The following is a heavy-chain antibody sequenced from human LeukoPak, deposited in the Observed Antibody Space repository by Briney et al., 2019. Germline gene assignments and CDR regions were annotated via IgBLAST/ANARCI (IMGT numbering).Heavy chain of an antibody. CDR2: IKQDGSER. V-gene: IGHV3-7*01. D-gene: IGHD3-10*01. CDR3: AREMVGVYYYGSGSRPTGDYYYGMDV. J-gene: IGHJ6*02. Sequence: PGGSLRLSCAASGFTFSSYWMSWVRQAPGKGLEWVANIKQDGSERYYVDSVKGRFTISRDNAKNSLYLQMNSLRAEDTAVYYCAREMVGVYYYGSGSRPTGDYYYGMDVWGQGTMVTASS. CDR1: GFTFSSYW.